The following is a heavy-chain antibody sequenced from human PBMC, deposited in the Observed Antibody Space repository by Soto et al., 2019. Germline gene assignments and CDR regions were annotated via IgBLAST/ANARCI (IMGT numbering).Heavy chain of an antibody. V-gene: IGHV3-15*01. J-gene: IGHJ4*02. CDR2: IKSKTDGGTT. Sequence: EVQLVESGGGLVKPGGSLRLSCAASGFTFSNAWMSWVRQAPGKGLEWVGRIKSKTDGGTTDYAAPVKGRFTISRDDSKNTLYLQMNSLKTEDTAVYYCTTALGSYYVGYNFDYWGQGTLVTVSS. CDR1: GFTFSNAW. CDR3: TTALGSYYVGYNFDY. D-gene: IGHD1-26*01.